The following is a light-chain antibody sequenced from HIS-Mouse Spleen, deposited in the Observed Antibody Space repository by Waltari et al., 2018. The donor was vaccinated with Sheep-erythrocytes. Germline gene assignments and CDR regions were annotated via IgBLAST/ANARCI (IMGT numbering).Light chain of an antibody. Sequence: SYELTQPPSVSVSPGQTATITCSGDKLGDKYACWYPQKPGQSPVLVIYQASKRPSGLPERFSGSNSGNTATLTISGTQAMDEADYYCQAWDSSTAVFGGGTKLTVL. CDR1: KLGDKY. CDR2: QAS. V-gene: IGLV3-1*01. J-gene: IGLJ2*01. CDR3: QAWDSSTAV.